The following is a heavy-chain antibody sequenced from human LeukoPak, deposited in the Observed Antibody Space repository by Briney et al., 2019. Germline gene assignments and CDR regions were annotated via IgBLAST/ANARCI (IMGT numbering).Heavy chain of an antibody. CDR2: ISAYNGNT. CDR1: GYTFTSYG. Sequence: ASVKVSFKASGYTFTSYGISWVRQAPGQGLEWMGWISAYNGNTNYAQKLQGRVTMTTDTSTSTAYTELRRLRSDDTAVYYCATVRGYSYGYGYWGQGTLVTVSS. V-gene: IGHV1-18*01. J-gene: IGHJ4*02. D-gene: IGHD5-18*01. CDR3: ATVRGYSYGYGY.